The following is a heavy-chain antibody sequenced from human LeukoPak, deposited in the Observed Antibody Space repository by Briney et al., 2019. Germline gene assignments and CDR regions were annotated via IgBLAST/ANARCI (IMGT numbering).Heavy chain of an antibody. J-gene: IGHJ6*02. CDR3: ARDLSCSGGSCYLSYYYYGMDV. CDR1: GFTFSSYA. CDR2: ISGSGGST. V-gene: IGHV3-23*01. D-gene: IGHD2-15*01. Sequence: GGSLRLSCAASGFTFSSYAMSWVRQAPGKGLEWVSAISGSGGSTYYADSVKGRFTMSRDNSKNTLYLQMNSLRAEDTAVYYCARDLSCSGGSCYLSYYYYGMDVWGQGTTVTVSS.